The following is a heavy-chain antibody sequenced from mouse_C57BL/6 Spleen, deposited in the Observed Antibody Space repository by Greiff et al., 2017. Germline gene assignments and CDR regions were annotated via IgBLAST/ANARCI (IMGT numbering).Heavy chain of an antibody. V-gene: IGHV5-9-1*02. J-gene: IGHJ3*01. D-gene: IGHD2-1*01. CDR1: GFTFSSYA. Sequence: EVQRVESGECLVKPGGSLKLSCAASGFTFSSYAMSWVRQTPEKRLEWVAYISSGGDYIYYADTVKGRFTISRDNARNTLYLQMSSLKSEDTAMYYCTRELYYIPSFADWGQGTLVTVFA. CDR3: TRELYYIPSFAD. CDR2: ISSGGDYI.